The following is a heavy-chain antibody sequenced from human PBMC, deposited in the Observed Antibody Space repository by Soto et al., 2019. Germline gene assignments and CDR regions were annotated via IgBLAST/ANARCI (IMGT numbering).Heavy chain of an antibody. CDR2: LIPIFGTA. D-gene: IGHD4-17*01. V-gene: IGHV1-69*01. J-gene: IGHJ6*04. Sequence: QVQLVQSGAEVQKPGSSVKVSCKASGGTFSSYAISWVRQAPGQGLEWMGGLIPIFGTANYAQKFQGRVTITADESTSAAYMGLRSLRSEDTAVYYCARVFLDDYGDCLASGGYYYGMAVWGNGTTVTVSS. CDR1: GGTFSSYA. CDR3: ARVFLDDYGDCLASGGYYYGMAV.